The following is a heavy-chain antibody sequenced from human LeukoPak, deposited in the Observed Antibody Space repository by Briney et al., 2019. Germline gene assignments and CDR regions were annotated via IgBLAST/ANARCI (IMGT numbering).Heavy chain of an antibody. CDR2: IYHSGST. Sequence: PSETLSLTCAVSGGSISSGGYSWSWIRQLPGKGLEWIGYIYHSGSTYYNPSLKSRVTISVDRSKNQFSLKLSSVTAADTAVYYCARSIAAAGSRVNWFDPWGQGTLVTVSS. V-gene: IGHV4-30-2*01. D-gene: IGHD6-13*01. CDR1: GGSISSGGYS. CDR3: ARSIAAAGSRVNWFDP. J-gene: IGHJ5*02.